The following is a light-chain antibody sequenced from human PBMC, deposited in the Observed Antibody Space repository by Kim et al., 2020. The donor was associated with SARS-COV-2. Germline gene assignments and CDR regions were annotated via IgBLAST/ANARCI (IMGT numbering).Light chain of an antibody. CDR2: QDS. CDR1: KLGDKY. Sequence: VSPGQTASITCSGDKLGDKYACWYQQTPGQAPVLVIYQDSKRPSGIPERFSGSNSGNTATLTISGTQAMDEADYYCQAWDSSTNWVFGGGTKLTVL. CDR3: QAWDSSTNWV. J-gene: IGLJ3*02. V-gene: IGLV3-1*01.